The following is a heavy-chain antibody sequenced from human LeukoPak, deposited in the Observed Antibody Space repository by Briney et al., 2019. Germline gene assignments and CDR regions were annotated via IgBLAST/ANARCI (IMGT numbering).Heavy chain of an antibody. D-gene: IGHD6-19*01. Sequence: PGGSLRLSCAASGFAFRDYYMDWVRQAPGKGLEWVAYISNSGAIIYYAESVKGRFTISRDNAKNSLYLQMSSLRAEDTALYYCARDLAMAGRDLDYWGQGTLVTVSS. CDR3: ARDLAMAGRDLDY. CDR2: ISNSGAII. CDR1: GFAFRDYY. V-gene: IGHV3-11*01. J-gene: IGHJ4*02.